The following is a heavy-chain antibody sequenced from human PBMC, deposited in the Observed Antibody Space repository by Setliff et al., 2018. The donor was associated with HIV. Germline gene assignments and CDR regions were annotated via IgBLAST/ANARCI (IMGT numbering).Heavy chain of an antibody. CDR3: AALKGYSYGRGCFDP. J-gene: IGHJ5*02. CDR1: GFTFSSYA. CDR2: ISGSGGTT. Sequence: GSVRLSCAASGFTFSSYAMSWVRQAPGKGLEWVSVISGSGGTTYYADSVKGRFTISRDNSKNTVFLQMNSLRGEDTAVYYCAALKGYSYGRGCFDPWGQGTLVTVSS. V-gene: IGHV3-23*01. D-gene: IGHD5-18*01.